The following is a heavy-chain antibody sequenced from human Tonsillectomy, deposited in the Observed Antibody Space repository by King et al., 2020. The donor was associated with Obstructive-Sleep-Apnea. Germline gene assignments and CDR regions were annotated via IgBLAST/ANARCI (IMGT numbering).Heavy chain of an antibody. V-gene: IGHV3-30*03. CDR2: ISHDGSKK. Sequence: VQLVESGGGVVQPGRSLRLSCAASGFTFTSHGMHWVRQAPGKGLEWVAVISHDGSKKYYADSVKGRLSISRDNSKDTSYLQMNSLRPEDTAVYYCARDGSGSYYRGFDYWVQGTLVTVSS. CDR1: GFTFTSHG. CDR3: ARDGSGSYYRGFDY. J-gene: IGHJ4*02. D-gene: IGHD3-10*01.